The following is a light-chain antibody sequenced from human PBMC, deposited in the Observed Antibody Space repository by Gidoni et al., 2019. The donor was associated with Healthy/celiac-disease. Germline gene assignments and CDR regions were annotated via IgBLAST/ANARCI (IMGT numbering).Light chain of an antibody. CDR1: SSDVGCYNY. J-gene: IGLJ2*01. CDR2: DVS. CDR3: ASYTSTSTVI. V-gene: IGLV2-14*03. Sequence: QSALTQPASVSGSPGQSITISCTGTSSDVGCYNYVSWYQQHPGKAPKLMISDVSSRPSGISNRFSGSKSGNTASLTVSGLQAEDEADYYCASYTSTSTVIFGGGTKLTVL.